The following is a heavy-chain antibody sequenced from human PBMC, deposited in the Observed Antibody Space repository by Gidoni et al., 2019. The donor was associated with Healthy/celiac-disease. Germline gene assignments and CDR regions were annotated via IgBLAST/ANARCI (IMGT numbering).Heavy chain of an antibody. D-gene: IGHD3-3*01. Sequence: QVQLVQSGAAVKKPGSSVKVSCKASGGTFSSYAISWVRQAPGQGLEWMGGIIPIFGTANYEQKFQGRVTITADESTSTAYMELSSLRSEDTAVYYCARDTRRYDFWSGYYRYNWFDPWGQGTLVTVSS. CDR2: IIPIFGTA. V-gene: IGHV1-69*01. CDR1: GGTFSSYA. CDR3: ARDTRRYDFWSGYYRYNWFDP. J-gene: IGHJ5*02.